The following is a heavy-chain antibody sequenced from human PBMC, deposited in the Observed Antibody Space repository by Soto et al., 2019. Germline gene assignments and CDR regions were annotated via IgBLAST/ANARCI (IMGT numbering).Heavy chain of an antibody. CDR1: VYTFNGYF. D-gene: IGHD2-8*01. CDR2: INPNSGGT. CDR3: AREARDIVLMVYAPGTNWFDP. Sequence: GAPVTVCCKASVYTFNGYFMHWVRQATGQGLEWMGWINPNSGGTNYAQKFQGRVTMTRDTSISTAYMELSRLRSDDTAVYYCAREARDIVLMVYAPGTNWFDPWGQGTLVTV. V-gene: IGHV1-2*02. J-gene: IGHJ5*02.